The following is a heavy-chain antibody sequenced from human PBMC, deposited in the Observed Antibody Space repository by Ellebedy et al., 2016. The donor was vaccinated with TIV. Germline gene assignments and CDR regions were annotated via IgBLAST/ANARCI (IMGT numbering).Heavy chain of an antibody. CDR1: GYTFTGYY. CDR3: ARLLDYYDSGTKVDY. V-gene: IGHV1-2*02. J-gene: IGHJ4*02. Sequence: AASVKVSCKTSGYTFTGYYIHWARQAHGQGLEWMGWINPTSGGSKFAQRFQGRVPLTRDTSINTAYMELNRLSFDDTAVYYCARLLDYYDSGTKVDYWGQGTLVTVSS. D-gene: IGHD3-10*01. CDR2: INPTSGGS.